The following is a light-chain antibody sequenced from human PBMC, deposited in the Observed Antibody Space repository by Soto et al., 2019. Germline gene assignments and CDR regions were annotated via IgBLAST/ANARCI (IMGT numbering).Light chain of an antibody. Sequence: DIGLTQSPATLSLSTGERATLSCRASQSVSSYLAWYQQKPGQAPRLLIYAASTRATGIPDRFSGSGSGTDFTLTISRLEPEDFAVYYCQQYGSSPHFGGGTKVDI. J-gene: IGKJ4*01. CDR2: AAS. V-gene: IGKV3-20*01. CDR1: QSVSSY. CDR3: QQYGSSPH.